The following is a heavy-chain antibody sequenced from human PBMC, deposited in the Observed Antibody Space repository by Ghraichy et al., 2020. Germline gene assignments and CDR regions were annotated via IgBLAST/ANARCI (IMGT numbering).Heavy chain of an antibody. Sequence: GGSLRLSCAASGFTFSSYAMSWVRQAPGKGLEWVSAISGSGGSTYYADSVKGRFTISRDNSKNTLYLQMNSLRAEDTAVYYCAKDRDYDYVWGSYRQNYFHYWGQGTLVTVSS. J-gene: IGHJ4*02. CDR3: AKDRDYDYVWGSYRQNYFHY. CDR1: GFTFSSYA. V-gene: IGHV3-23*01. D-gene: IGHD3-16*02. CDR2: ISGSGGST.